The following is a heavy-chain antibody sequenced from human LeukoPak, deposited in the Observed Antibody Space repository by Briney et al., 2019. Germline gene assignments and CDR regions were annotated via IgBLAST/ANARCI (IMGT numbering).Heavy chain of an antibody. V-gene: IGHV5-51*01. CDR2: IYPGDSDT. CDR3: ARRYYYDSSGYYPFDY. CDR1: GYSFTSYW. D-gene: IGHD3-22*01. Sequence: GESLKISCKGSGYSFTSYWIGWVRQMPGKGLEWMGIIYPGDSDTRYSPSFQGQDTISADKSISTAYLQWSSLKASDTAMYYCARRYYYDSSGYYPFDYWGQGTLVTVSS. J-gene: IGHJ4*02.